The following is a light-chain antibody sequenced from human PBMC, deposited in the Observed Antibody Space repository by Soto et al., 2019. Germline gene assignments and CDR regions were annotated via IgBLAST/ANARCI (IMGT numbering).Light chain of an antibody. CDR2: SVS. CDR1: QTIGSY. J-gene: IGKJ5*01. V-gene: IGKV1-39*01. CDR3: QQGYDTPLT. Sequence: DIQMTQSPSSLSASVGDRVSITCRASQTIGSYLYWYQQKPGEAPNLLIYSVSTLQIGVPSRFSGSGSGTDFTLTISTLQPEDFATYYCQQGYDTPLTFGQGTRLEI.